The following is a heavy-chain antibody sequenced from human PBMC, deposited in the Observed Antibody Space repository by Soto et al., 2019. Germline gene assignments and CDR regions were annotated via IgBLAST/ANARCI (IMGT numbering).Heavy chain of an antibody. CDR1: GFVFSNFA. J-gene: IGHJ4*02. CDR2: IYAAGGGK. CDR3: AKDLIRGDGYIYPDY. D-gene: IGHD3-10*01. V-gene: IGHV3-23*01. Sequence: GSLRLSCAASGFVFSNFAMFWFRQAPGRGLEWVSTIYAAGGGKYYGGSVKGRFTVSRDNSRYTLFLQMDSLRVEDTAIYFCAKDLIRGDGYIYPDYGGQRTLLTVSS.